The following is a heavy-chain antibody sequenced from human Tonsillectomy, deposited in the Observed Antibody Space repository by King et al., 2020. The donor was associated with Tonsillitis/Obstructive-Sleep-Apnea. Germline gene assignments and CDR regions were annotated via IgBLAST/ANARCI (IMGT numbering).Heavy chain of an antibody. J-gene: IGHJ4*02. CDR1: GGTFSSYA. Sequence: QLVQSGAEVKKPGSSVKVSCKASGGTFSSYAISWVRQAPGQGLEWMGRIIPILGIANYTQKFQGRVPITADKSTSTAYMELSSLRSEDTAVYYCACRHSVYDGDYWGQGTLVTVSS. V-gene: IGHV1-69*09. D-gene: IGHD5/OR15-5a*01. CDR2: IIPILGIA. CDR3: ACRHSVYDGDY.